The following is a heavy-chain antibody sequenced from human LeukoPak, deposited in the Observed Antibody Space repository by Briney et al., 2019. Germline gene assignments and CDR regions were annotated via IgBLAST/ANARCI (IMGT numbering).Heavy chain of an antibody. J-gene: IGHJ5*02. Sequence: QPGGSLRLSCAASGFTFSSYAMSWVRQAPGKGLEWVSTISGSGAGTYYADSVKGRFTISRDNSKNTLYLQMNSLRAEDTAVYYCAKLVVPAAISVPDNWFDPWGQGTLVTVSS. CDR3: AKLVVPAAISVPDNWFDP. V-gene: IGHV3-23*01. CDR1: GFTFSSYA. D-gene: IGHD2-2*01. CDR2: ISGSGAGT.